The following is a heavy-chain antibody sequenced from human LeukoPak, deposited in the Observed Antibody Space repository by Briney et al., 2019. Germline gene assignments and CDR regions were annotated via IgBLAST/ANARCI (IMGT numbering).Heavy chain of an antibody. D-gene: IGHD3-10*01. CDR1: GFTFSSYA. J-gene: IGHJ4*02. CDR3: ARDHSMARGVISYFDY. Sequence: PGRSLRLSCAASGFTFSSYAMHWVRQAPGKVLEWVAVISYDGSNKYYADSVKGRFTISRDNSKNTLYLQMNSLRAEDTAVYYCARDHSMARGVISYFDYWGQGTLVTVSS. V-gene: IGHV3-30-3*01. CDR2: ISYDGSNK.